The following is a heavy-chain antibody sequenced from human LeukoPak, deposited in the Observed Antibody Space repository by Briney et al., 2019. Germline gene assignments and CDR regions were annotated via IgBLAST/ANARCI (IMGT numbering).Heavy chain of an antibody. CDR2: ISYDGSNK. D-gene: IGHD7-27*01. V-gene: IGHV3-30*18. J-gene: IGHJ3*02. CDR1: GFTFSSYG. Sequence: GGSLRLSCAASGFTFSSYGMHWVRQAPGKGLEWVAVISYDGSNKYYADSVKGRFTISRDNSKNTLYLQMNSLRADDTALYYCAKDPLGIGPAFDIWGQGTMVTVSS. CDR3: AKDPLGIGPAFDI.